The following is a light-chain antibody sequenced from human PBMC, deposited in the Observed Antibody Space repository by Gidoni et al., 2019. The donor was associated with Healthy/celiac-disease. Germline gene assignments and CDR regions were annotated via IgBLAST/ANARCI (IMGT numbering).Light chain of an antibody. V-gene: IGKV1-39*01. CDR3: QQSYSTLGT. CDR1: QNISSY. Sequence: DIQMTQSPSSLSASVGDRVTITCRASQNISSYLNWYQQKPGKAPKLLIYAASSLQSGVPSRFSGSGSGTDFTLTISSLQPEDFATYYCQQSYSTLGTFGQXTKVEIK. J-gene: IGKJ1*01. CDR2: AAS.